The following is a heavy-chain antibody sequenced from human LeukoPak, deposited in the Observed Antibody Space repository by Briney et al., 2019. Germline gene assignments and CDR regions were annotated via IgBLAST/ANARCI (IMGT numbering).Heavy chain of an antibody. CDR2: ISYDGSNK. CDR1: GFTFSSYD. CDR3: ARGGVDYYGSGTYYLMYYFDY. V-gene: IGHV3-30*03. J-gene: IGHJ4*02. D-gene: IGHD3-10*01. Sequence: PGRSLRLSCGASGFTFSSYDMHWVRQAPGKGLEWVAVISYDGSNKYYADSVRGRFTISRDDPHNTLYLQMNSLRAEDTAVYFCARGGVDYYGSGTYYLMYYFDYWGQGALVTVSS.